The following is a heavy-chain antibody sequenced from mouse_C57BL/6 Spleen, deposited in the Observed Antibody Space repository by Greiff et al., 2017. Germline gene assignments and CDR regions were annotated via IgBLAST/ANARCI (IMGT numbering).Heavy chain of an antibody. CDR2: INPNNGGT. Sequence: EVQLQQSGPELVKPGASVKISCKASGYTSTDYYMNWVKQSHGKSLEWIGDINPNNGGTSYNQKFKGKATLTVDKSSSTAYMELRSLTSEDSAVYYCARDSTFDYWGQGTTLTVSS. D-gene: IGHD2-5*01. CDR1: GYTSTDYY. V-gene: IGHV1-26*01. J-gene: IGHJ2*01. CDR3: ARDSTFDY.